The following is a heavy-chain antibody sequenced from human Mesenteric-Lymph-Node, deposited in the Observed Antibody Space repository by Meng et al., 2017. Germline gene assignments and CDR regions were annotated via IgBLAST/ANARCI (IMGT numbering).Heavy chain of an antibody. V-gene: IGHV3-23*01. Sequence: GESLKISCAASGFTFSSYAMNWVRQAPGKGLDWVSAVSASSESTYYADSVNGRFTSSRDNSKNTVYLQMNSLRAEDTAIYYCAKGHQELGDAFDIWGQGTMVTVSS. CDR2: VSASSEST. D-gene: IGHD7-27*01. CDR3: AKGHQELGDAFDI. CDR1: GFTFSSYA. J-gene: IGHJ3*02.